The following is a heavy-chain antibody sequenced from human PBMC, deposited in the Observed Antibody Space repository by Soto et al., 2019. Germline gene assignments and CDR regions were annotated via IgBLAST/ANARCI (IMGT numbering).Heavy chain of an antibody. D-gene: IGHD3-22*01. Sequence: EVQLLESGGGLVQPGGSLRLSCAASGFIYTNYAMSWVRQAPGEGLEWVSAITRDGTIYYRDSVKGRFTISRDNSKNTVYLQMNSLRAGDTAVYYCVKEVYEGAYGDYWGQGTLVTVSP. J-gene: IGHJ4*02. CDR3: VKEVYEGAYGDY. CDR2: ITRDGTI. CDR1: GFIYTNYA. V-gene: IGHV3-23*01.